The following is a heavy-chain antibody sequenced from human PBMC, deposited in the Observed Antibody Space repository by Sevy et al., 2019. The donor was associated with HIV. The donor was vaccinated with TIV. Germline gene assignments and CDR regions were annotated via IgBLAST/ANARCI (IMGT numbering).Heavy chain of an antibody. CDR1: GGSISSSSYY. J-gene: IGHJ6*02. V-gene: IGHV4-39*01. CDR2: IYYSGST. CDR3: VRRDEGLYYYYGMDV. Sequence: SETLSLTCTVSGGSISSSSYYWGWIRQPPGKGLEWIGSIYYSGSTYYNPSLKSRVTISVDTSKNQFSLKLSSVTAADTAVYYCVRRDEGLYYYYGMDVWGQGTTVTVSS.